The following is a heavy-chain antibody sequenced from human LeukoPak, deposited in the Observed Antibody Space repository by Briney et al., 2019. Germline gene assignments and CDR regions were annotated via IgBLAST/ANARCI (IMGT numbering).Heavy chain of an antibody. CDR1: GGTFSSYA. CDR2: IIPIFGTA. J-gene: IGHJ4*02. Sequence: SVKVSCKASGGTFSSYAISWVRQAPGQGLEWMGGIIPIFGTANYAQKFQGRVTITTDESTSTAYMELSSLRSEDTAVYYCASAPYCSSNSCYSGAYYFDYWGQGTLVTVSS. V-gene: IGHV1-69*05. CDR3: ASAPYCSSNSCYSGAYYFDY. D-gene: IGHD2-2*01.